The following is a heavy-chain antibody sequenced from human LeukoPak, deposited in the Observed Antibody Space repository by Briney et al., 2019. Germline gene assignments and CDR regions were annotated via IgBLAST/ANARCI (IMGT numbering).Heavy chain of an antibody. CDR1: GFTFSSYA. CDR2: ISYDGSNK. CDR3: ARAIIAAGIGWGY. J-gene: IGHJ4*02. D-gene: IGHD6-13*01. V-gene: IGHV3-30*14. Sequence: PGGSLRLSCAASGFTFSSYAMHWVRQAPCKGLEWVAVISYDGSNKYYADSVKGRFTISRDNSKNTLYLQMNSLRAEDTAVYYCARAIIAAGIGWGYWGQGTLVTVSS.